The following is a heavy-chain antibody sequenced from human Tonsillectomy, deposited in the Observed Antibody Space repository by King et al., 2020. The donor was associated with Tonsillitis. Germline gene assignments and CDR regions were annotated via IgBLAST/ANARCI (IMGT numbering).Heavy chain of an antibody. V-gene: IGHV4-39*07. Sequence: LQLQESGPGLVTASETLSLTCTVACSPIRRSRYYWGWIRQPPGKGLEWIGSIDYSGSSDYNLSLKRRVTISVDTHKNQLSLKLSSVTAADTAVYYCARHAPPRESYYYDRSGYADGGYFDYWGQGTLVTVSS. CDR2: IDYSGSS. CDR1: CSPIRRSRYY. CDR3: ARHAPPRESYYYDRSGYADGGYFDY. J-gene: IGHJ4*02. D-gene: IGHD3-22*01.